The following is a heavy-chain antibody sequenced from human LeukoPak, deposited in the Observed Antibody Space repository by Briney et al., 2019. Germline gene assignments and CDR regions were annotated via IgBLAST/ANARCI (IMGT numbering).Heavy chain of an antibody. CDR1: GGSISSYY. CDR2: IYYSGST. J-gene: IGHJ4*02. D-gene: IGHD2-21*01. Sequence: SETLSLTCTVSGGSISSYYWSWIRQPPGKGLEWIGYIYYSGSTNYSPSLKSRVTISVDTSKNQFSLKLSSVTAADTAVYYCARGFPTDYWGQGTLVTVSS. V-gene: IGHV4-59*01. CDR3: ARGFPTDY.